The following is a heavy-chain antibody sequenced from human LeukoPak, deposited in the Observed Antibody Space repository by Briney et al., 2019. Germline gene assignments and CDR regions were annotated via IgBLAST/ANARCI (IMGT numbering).Heavy chain of an antibody. CDR1: GFTFATYW. V-gene: IGHV3-74*03. CDR2: INTDGYVT. D-gene: IGHD3-10*02. Sequence: PGGSLRLSCEASGFTFATYWMHWVRQAAGKGLVWAARINTDGYVTTYAESVRGRFTVSRDNAENTLYLQMNDLRPEDTAVYYCIRETHVCLHLEFWGQGTLATVAS. CDR3: IRETHVCLHLEF. J-gene: IGHJ4*02.